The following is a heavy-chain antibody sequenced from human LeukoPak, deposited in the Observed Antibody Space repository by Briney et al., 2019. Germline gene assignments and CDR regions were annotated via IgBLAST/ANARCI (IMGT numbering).Heavy chain of an antibody. Sequence: ASVKVSCKVSGYTLTELSMHWVRQAPGKGFEWMGGFDPEDGETIYAQKFQGRVTMTEDTSTDTAYMELSSLRSEDTAVYYCATTDCTNGVCYTTYFQHWGQGTLVTVSS. D-gene: IGHD2-8*01. CDR2: FDPEDGET. J-gene: IGHJ1*01. V-gene: IGHV1-24*01. CDR3: ATTDCTNGVCYTTYFQH. CDR1: GYTLTELS.